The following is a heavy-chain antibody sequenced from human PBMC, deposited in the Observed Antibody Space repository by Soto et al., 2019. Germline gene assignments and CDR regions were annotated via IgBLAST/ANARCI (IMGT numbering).Heavy chain of an antibody. V-gene: IGHV1-18*01. J-gene: IGHJ4*02. CDR1: GYTFTSYG. CDR3: ARDLAVGLVDY. D-gene: IGHD6-6*01. Sequence: QVQLVQSGAEVKKPGASVKVSCKASGYTFTSYGISWVRQAPGQGLEWMGWISAYNGTTKYAQKRQGRVTMTTDTSAITAYMELRSLTSGDTAVYYCARDLAVGLVDYWGAGRLVTVST. CDR2: ISAYNGTT.